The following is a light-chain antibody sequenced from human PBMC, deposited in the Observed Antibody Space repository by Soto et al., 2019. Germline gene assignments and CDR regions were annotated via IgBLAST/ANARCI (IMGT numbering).Light chain of an antibody. CDR2: DAP. CDR3: QQYNSYSYP. J-gene: IGKJ2*01. V-gene: IGKV1-5*01. CDR1: QSISSW. Sequence: DIQMTQSPSTLSASVGDRVTITCRASQSISSWLAWYQQKPGKAPKLLIYDAPSLESGVPSRFSGSGSGTEFTLPISSLQPDDFATYYCQQYNSYSYPFGQGTKLEIK.